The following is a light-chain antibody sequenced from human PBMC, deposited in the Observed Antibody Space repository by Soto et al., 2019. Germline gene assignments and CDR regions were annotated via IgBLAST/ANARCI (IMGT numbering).Light chain of an antibody. Sequence: QSVLTQPPSVSAAPGQKVTISCSGSSSNIGNNYVSWYQQLPGTAPKLLIYENNKRPSGIPDRFSGSKSGTSATLGITGLQTGDEAEYYCGKWDSSLSALYVFGTGNKVTVL. CDR2: ENN. V-gene: IGLV1-51*02. CDR1: SSNIGNNY. CDR3: GKWDSSLSALYV. J-gene: IGLJ1*01.